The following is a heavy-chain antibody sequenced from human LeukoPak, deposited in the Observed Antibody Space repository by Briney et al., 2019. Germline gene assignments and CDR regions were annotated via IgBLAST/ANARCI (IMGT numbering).Heavy chain of an antibody. J-gene: IGHJ6*02. CDR1: GYTFTSYG. CDR2: ISAYNGNT. V-gene: IGHV1-18*01. D-gene: IGHD6-6*01. CDR3: ARDVGSSSDYGMDV. Sequence: ASVEVSCKASGYTFTSYGISWVRQAPGQGLEWMGWISAYNGNTNYAQKLQGRVTMTTDTSTSTAYMELRSLRSDDTAVYYCARDVGSSSDYGMDVWGQGTTVTVSS.